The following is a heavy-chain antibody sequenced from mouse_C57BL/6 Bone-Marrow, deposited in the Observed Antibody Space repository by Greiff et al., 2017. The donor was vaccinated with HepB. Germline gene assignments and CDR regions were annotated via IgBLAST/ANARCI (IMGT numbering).Heavy chain of an antibody. CDR2: IDPSDSYT. CDR1: GYTFTSYW. Sequence: QVQLQQPGADLVRPGTSVKLSCKASGYTFTSYWMHWVKQRPGQGLEWIGVIDPSDSYTNYNQKFKGKATLTVDTSSSTAYMQLSSLTSEDSAVYYCARRDYGSASYYFDYWGQGTTLTVSS. D-gene: IGHD1-1*01. CDR3: ARRDYGSASYYFDY. J-gene: IGHJ2*01. V-gene: IGHV1-59*01.